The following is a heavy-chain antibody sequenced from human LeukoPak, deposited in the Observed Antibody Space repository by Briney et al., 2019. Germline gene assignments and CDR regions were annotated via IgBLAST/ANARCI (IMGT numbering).Heavy chain of an antibody. V-gene: IGHV1-18*01. Sequence: ATVRVSCTASGDTFSSYGITWVRQAPGQGLEWMGWISTFNGNTNYAQNLQSRVTMTADTSTSTAYMELSGVISDDTSVYYCARGRGSTSRYWGQGTLVTVSS. J-gene: IGHJ4*02. CDR2: ISTFNGNT. CDR1: GDTFSSYG. D-gene: IGHD5-12*01. CDR3: ARGRGSTSRY.